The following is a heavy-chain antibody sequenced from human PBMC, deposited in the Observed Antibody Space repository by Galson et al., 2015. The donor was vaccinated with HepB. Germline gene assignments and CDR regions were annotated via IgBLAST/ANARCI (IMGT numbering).Heavy chain of an antibody. CDR1: GFALSNYG. CDR2: FGTSGDKT. CDR3: AKRLFVPTDC. Sequence: SLRLSCAASGFALSNYGMNWVRQAPGKGLEWVSGFGTSGDKTSYADPVKGRFTISRANSRNTLYLQMNSLRAEDTAVYYCAKRLFVPTDCWGQGTLVTVSS. V-gene: IGHV3-23*01. J-gene: IGHJ4*02.